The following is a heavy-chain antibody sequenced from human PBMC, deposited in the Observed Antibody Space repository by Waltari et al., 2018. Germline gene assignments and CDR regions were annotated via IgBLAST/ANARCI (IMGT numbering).Heavy chain of an antibody. V-gene: IGHV3-21*01. CDR2: STSDGTHT. CDR3: ARDRRPTMILGSGAFDI. J-gene: IGHJ3*02. CDR1: GFTFSYYT. D-gene: IGHD3-22*01. Sequence: EVRLVESGGGLVRPGESLRLSCAASGFTFSYYTMHWVRQAPGKGPEWISFSTSDGTHTTYADSMRGRLTISRDNAKNSLFLQINSLRADDTAVYYCARDRRPTMILGSGAFDIWGQGTVVNVSS.